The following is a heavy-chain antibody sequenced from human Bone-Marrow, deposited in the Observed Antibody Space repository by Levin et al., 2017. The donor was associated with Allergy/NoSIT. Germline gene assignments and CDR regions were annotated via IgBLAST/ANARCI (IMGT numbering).Heavy chain of an antibody. V-gene: IGHV3-48*04. CDR1: GFTFTTFG. J-gene: IGHJ4*02. CDR2: ISEGGGSTI. Sequence: GASVKVSCAASGFTFTTFGINWVRQAPGKGLEWISYISEGGGSTIYYADSVKGRFTVSRDNAKNSLSLQMSSLRAEDTAVYYCARDRTRTYVDYWGEGTLVTVSS. D-gene: IGHD1-14*01. CDR3: ARDRTRTYVDY.